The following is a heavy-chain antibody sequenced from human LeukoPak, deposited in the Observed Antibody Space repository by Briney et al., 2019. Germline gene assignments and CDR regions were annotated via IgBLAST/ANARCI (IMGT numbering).Heavy chain of an antibody. D-gene: IGHD2-8*02. J-gene: IGHJ4*02. CDR1: GYTFTSYG. V-gene: IGHV1-18*01. CDR2: ISAYNGNT. Sequence: ASVKVSCKASGYTFTSYGISWVRQAPGQGLEWMGWISAYNGNTNYAQRLQGRVTMTTDTSTSTAYMELRSLRSDDTAVYYCARACTGGVCYLFDYWGQGTLVTVSS. CDR3: ARACTGGVCYLFDY.